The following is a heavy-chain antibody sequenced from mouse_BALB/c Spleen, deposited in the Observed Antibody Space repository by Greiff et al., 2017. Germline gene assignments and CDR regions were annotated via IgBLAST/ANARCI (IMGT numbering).Heavy chain of an antibody. CDR2: INPSTGYT. V-gene: IGHV1-7*01. CDR1: GYTFTSYW. D-gene: IGHD2-3*01. Sequence: VKLMESGAELAKPGASVKMSCKASGYTFTSYWMHWVKQRPGQGLEWIGYINPSTGYTEYNQKFKDKATLTADKSSSTAYMQLSSLTSEDSAVYYCARRGLLRYFDVWGAGTTVTVSS. J-gene: IGHJ1*01. CDR3: ARRGLLRYFDV.